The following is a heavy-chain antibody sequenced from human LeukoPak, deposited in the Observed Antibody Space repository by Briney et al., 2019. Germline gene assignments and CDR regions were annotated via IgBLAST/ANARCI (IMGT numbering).Heavy chain of an antibody. J-gene: IGHJ6*03. Sequence: GSLRLSCAASGFTFSSYAMSWVHQAPGKGLEWVSAISGSGGSTYYADSVKGRFTISRDNAKNSLYLHMNSLRAEDTAVYYCARDLSTYYYYMDVWGKGTTVTVSS. CDR3: ARDLSTYYYYMDV. CDR2: ISGSGGST. CDR1: GFTFSSYA. V-gene: IGHV3-23*01.